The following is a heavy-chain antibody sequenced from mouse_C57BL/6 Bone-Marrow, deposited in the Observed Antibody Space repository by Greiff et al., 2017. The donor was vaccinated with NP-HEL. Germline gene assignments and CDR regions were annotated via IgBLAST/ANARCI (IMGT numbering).Heavy chain of an antibody. CDR1: GYTFTSYL. V-gene: IGHV1-72*01. CDR2: IDPNSGGT. D-gene: IGHD1-1*01. J-gene: IGHJ2*01. Sequence: QVQLQQPGAELVKPGASVKLSCKASGYTFTSYLMHWVKQRPGRGLEWNGRIDPNSGGTKYNEKFKSKATLTVDKPSSTAYMQLNSLTSEDSAVYYGERYYYVSSSCDYWGQGTTLTVSS. CDR3: ERYYYVSSSCDY.